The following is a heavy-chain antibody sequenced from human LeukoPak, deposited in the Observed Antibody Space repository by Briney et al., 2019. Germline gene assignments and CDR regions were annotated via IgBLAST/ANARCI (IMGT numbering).Heavy chain of an antibody. Sequence: SETLSLTCTVSGGSISSSSYYWGWIRQPPGKGLEWIGSIYYSGSTYYNPSLKSRVTISVDTSKNQFSLKLSSVTAADTAVYYCARNVYDRYSYGRDGIDYWGQGTLVTVSS. D-gene: IGHD5-18*01. CDR3: ARNVYDRYSYGRDGIDY. CDR2: IYYSGST. J-gene: IGHJ4*02. CDR1: GGSISSSSYY. V-gene: IGHV4-39*07.